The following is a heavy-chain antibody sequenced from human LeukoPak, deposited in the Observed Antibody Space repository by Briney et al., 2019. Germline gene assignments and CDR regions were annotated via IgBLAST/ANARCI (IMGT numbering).Heavy chain of an antibody. V-gene: IGHV4-30-2*01. CDR2: VYHSGST. CDR1: GGSISITGIS. CDR3: ARATVTTPSFDY. Sequence: PSQTLSLTCTVSGGSISITGISWNWVRQPPGKGLEWIGCVYHSGSTYLNPSLKSRVTMSVDKSKNQFSLKLSSVTAADTAVYYCARATVTTPSFDYWGQGTLVTVSS. J-gene: IGHJ4*02. D-gene: IGHD4-11*01.